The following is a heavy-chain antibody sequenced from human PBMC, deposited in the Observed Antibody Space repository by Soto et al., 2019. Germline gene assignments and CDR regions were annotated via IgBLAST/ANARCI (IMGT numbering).Heavy chain of an antibody. CDR2: ISSSSSYI. Sequence: GGSLRLSCASSGFTFRSYSMNWVRQAPGKGLEWVSSISSSSSYIYYADSVKGRFTISRDNAKNSLYLQMNSLRAEDTAVYYCASALGAVEWLRHDAFDIWGQGTMVTVSS. J-gene: IGHJ3*02. CDR1: GFTFRSYS. CDR3: ASALGAVEWLRHDAFDI. V-gene: IGHV3-21*01. D-gene: IGHD5-12*01.